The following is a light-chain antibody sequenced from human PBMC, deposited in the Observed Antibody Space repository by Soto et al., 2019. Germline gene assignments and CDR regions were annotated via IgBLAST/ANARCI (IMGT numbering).Light chain of an antibody. V-gene: IGLV1-47*01. CDR1: TSNIGYNF. Sequence: QSVLTQPPSTTGTPGQRVTISCSGRTSNIGYNFVYWYQHLPGTAPKVLIYRNDERPSGVPDRFSGSKSGTSASLAISGLRSEDEADYYCAAWDGSLSAWVFGGGTKLTVL. CDR3: AAWDGSLSAWV. CDR2: RND. J-gene: IGLJ3*02.